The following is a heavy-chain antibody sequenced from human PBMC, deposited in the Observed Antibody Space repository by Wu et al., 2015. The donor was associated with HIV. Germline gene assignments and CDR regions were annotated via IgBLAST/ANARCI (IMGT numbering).Heavy chain of an antibody. D-gene: IGHD5-18*01. Sequence: QVHLVQSGAEVKKPGASVKVSCKVSGNSLTEVSIHWVRQAPGKGLEWMGGFNPEEDKTIYAQKFQGRVTMTEDTILQTQPPWNCAGXTLRKHGRLLNCATVLARIHLWPPLTXWGQGTLV. J-gene: IGHJ4*02. CDR2: FNPEEDKT. V-gene: IGHV1-24*01. CDR1: GNSLTEVS. CDR3: ATVLARIHLWPPLTX.